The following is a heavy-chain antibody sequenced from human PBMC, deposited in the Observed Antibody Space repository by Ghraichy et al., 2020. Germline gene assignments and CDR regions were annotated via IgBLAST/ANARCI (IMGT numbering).Heavy chain of an antibody. J-gene: IGHJ2*01. CDR1: GFTFSSYA. D-gene: IGHD3-16*01. CDR3: AKVPLVGERSWYFDL. V-gene: IGHV3-23*01. CDR2: ISGSGGST. Sequence: GGSLRLSCAASGFTFSSYAMSWVRQAPGKGLEWVSAISGSGGSTYYADSVKGRFTISRDNSKNTLYLQMNSLRAEDTAVYYCAKVPLVGERSWYFDLWGRGTLVTVSS.